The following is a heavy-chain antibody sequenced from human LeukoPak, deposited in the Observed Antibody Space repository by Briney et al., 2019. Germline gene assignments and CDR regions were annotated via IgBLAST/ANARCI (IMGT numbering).Heavy chain of an antibody. CDR3: ARDWGYYYDSGGYYRPSPRNRGFDY. V-gene: IGHV1-18*01. J-gene: IGHJ4*02. Sequence: GASVKVSCKASGYTFTSYGISWVRQAPGQGLEWMGWISAYNGNTNYAQKLQGRITMTTDTSTSTAYMELRSLRSDDTAVYYCARDWGYYYDSGGYYRPSPRNRGFDYWGQGTLVTVSS. D-gene: IGHD3-22*01. CDR1: GYTFTSYG. CDR2: ISAYNGNT.